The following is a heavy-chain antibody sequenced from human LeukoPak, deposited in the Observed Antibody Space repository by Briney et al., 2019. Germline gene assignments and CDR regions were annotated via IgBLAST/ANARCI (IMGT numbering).Heavy chain of an antibody. CDR2: ISSSGSTI. V-gene: IGHV3-11*04. D-gene: IGHD2-15*01. Sequence: PGGSLRLSCAASGFTFSDYYMSWIRQAPGKGLEWVSYISSSGSTIYYADSVKGRFTIPRDNAKNSLYLQMNSLRAEDTAVYYCARDGCSGGSCYTGANWFDPWGQGTLVTVSS. CDR1: GFTFSDYY. J-gene: IGHJ5*02. CDR3: ARDGCSGGSCYTGANWFDP.